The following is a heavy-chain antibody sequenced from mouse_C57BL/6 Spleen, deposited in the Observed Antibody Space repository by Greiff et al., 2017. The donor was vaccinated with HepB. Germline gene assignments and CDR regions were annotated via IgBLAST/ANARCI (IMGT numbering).Heavy chain of an antibody. CDR1: GYTFTSYW. Sequence: QVQLQQSGAELVKPGASVKLSCKASGYTFTSYWMQWVKQRPGQGLEWIGEIDPSDSYTNYNQKFKGKATLTVDTSSSTAYMQLSSLTSEDSAVYYCARGPYYYGSSPWFAYWGQGTLVTVSA. CDR3: ARGPYYYGSSPWFAY. CDR2: IDPSDSYT. V-gene: IGHV1-50*01. J-gene: IGHJ3*01. D-gene: IGHD1-1*01.